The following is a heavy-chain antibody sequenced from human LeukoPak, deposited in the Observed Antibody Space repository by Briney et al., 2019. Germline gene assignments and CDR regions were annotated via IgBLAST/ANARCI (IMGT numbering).Heavy chain of an antibody. Sequence: SETLSLTCAVYGGSFSGYYWNWIRQPPGKGLEWIGEINHSGRTNYIPSLKSRVTISVDTSKDQFSLKLSSVTAADTAVYYCARRRGDDSEIYYIKYYYYYYMDAWGKGTTVTVSS. CDR3: ARRRGDDSEIYYIKYYYYYYMDA. J-gene: IGHJ6*03. CDR1: GGSFSGYY. CDR2: INHSGRT. V-gene: IGHV4-34*01. D-gene: IGHD3-10*01.